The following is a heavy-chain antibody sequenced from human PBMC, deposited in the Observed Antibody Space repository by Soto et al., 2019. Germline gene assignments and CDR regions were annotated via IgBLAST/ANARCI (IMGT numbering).Heavy chain of an antibody. Sequence: GASVKVSCKASGYTFINYAISWVRQAPGQGLEWMGWISTYNGNTNYAQRLQGRVTMTTDTSTSTAYMELRNLRSDDTAVYYCARFLYYDFWSGYRKSPDWFDPWGQGTLVTVSS. D-gene: IGHD3-3*01. CDR1: GYTFINYA. J-gene: IGHJ5*02. CDR2: ISTYNGNT. V-gene: IGHV1-18*01. CDR3: ARFLYYDFWSGYRKSPDWFDP.